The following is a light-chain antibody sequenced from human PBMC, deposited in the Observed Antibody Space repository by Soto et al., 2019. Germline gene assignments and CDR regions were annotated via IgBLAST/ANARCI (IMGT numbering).Light chain of an antibody. Sequence: DIVMTQSPDSLAVSLGERATINCKSSQSVLYSSNNKNYLAWYQQKPGQPPKLLIYWASTRESGVPDRFSGSGSGTDFTLTISSLQAEDVAVYYCQQYYSTPRTFDQGTKVEI. CDR1: QSVLYSSNNKNY. J-gene: IGKJ1*01. V-gene: IGKV4-1*01. CDR3: QQYYSTPRT. CDR2: WAS.